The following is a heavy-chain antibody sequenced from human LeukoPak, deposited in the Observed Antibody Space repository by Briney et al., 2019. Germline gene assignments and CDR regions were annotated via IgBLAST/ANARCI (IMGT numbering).Heavy chain of an antibody. CDR2: INPNDGDT. CDR1: GYTFTDYY. V-gene: IGHV1-2*02. D-gene: IGHD2-2*01. Sequence: ASVKVSCKASGYTFTDYYMHWVRQAPGQGFEWMGWINPNDGDTNYAQKFQGRVTMTRDTSISTAHMEVSRLRSDDTAVYYCARANFLYCSSSTCLFDYWGKGTLVTVSS. J-gene: IGHJ4*02. CDR3: ARANFLYCSSSTCLFDY.